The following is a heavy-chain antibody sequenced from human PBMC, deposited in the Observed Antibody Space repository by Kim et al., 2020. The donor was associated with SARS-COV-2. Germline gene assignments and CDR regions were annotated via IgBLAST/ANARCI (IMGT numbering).Heavy chain of an antibody. Sequence: KGRFTISRDNAKNSLYLQMNSLRAEDTALYYCARGGTSSNYFSTYYYMDVWGKGTTVTVSS. V-gene: IGHV3-20*03. J-gene: IGHJ6*03. CDR3: ARGGTSSNYFSTYYYMDV. D-gene: IGHD4-4*01.